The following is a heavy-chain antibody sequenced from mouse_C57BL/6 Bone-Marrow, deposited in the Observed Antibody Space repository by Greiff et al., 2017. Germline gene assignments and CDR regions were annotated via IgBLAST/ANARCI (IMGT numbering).Heavy chain of an antibody. J-gene: IGHJ2*01. D-gene: IGHD1-1*01. CDR1: GYTFTSYW. CDR3: AREGPYYYGSSPYYFDY. Sequence: VQLQQPGAELVKPGASVKLSCKASGYTFTSYWMHWVKQRPGQGLEWIGMIHPNSGSTNYNEKFKSKATLTVDKSSSPAYMQLSSLTSEDSAVYYCAREGPYYYGSSPYYFDYWGQGTTLTVSS. CDR2: IHPNSGST. V-gene: IGHV1-64*01.